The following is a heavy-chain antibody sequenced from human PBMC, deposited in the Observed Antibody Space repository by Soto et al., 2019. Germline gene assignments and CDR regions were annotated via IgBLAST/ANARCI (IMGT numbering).Heavy chain of an antibody. J-gene: IGHJ5*02. CDR1: GGTLNSQS. V-gene: IGHV1-69*06. D-gene: IGHD6-6*01. CDR2: IIPMFGTP. Sequence: QVQVFQSGAEVKKPGSSVRVSCKVSGGTLNSQSITWVRQAPGQGLEWMGGIIPMFGTPTDAQKFRGRVTISADTSTSTVYMELRSLSSQDTAVYYCATSLAARRKLYNWLDAWGQGTLVTVSS. CDR3: ATSLAARRKLYNWLDA.